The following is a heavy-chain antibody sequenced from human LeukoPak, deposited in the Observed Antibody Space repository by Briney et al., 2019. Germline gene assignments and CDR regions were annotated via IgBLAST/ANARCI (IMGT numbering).Heavy chain of an antibody. CDR2: IYHSGST. J-gene: IGHJ4*02. V-gene: IGHV4-4*02. Sequence: SETLSLTCAVSGGSISSSNWWRWVRQPPGEGLEWIGEIYHSGSTNYNPPLKSRVTITVDKSKNQFSLKLSSVAAADTAVYYCAREGGAKDGDYERGLDYWGQGTLVTVSS. D-gene: IGHD4-17*01. CDR3: AREGGAKDGDYERGLDY. CDR1: GGSISSSNW.